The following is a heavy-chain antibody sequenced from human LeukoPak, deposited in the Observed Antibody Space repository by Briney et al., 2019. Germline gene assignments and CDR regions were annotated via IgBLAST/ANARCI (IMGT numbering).Heavy chain of an antibody. V-gene: IGHV3-30*18. CDR2: ISYDGSNK. J-gene: IGHJ6*02. Sequence: PGGSLRLSCAASGFTFSSYGMHWVRQAPGKGLEWVAVISYDGSNKYYADSVKGRFTISRDNSKNTLYLQMNRLRAEDTAVYYCAKDARVSMATAYYYYYGMDVWGQGTTVTVSS. CDR1: GFTFSSYG. D-gene: IGHD5-24*01. CDR3: AKDARVSMATAYYYYYGMDV.